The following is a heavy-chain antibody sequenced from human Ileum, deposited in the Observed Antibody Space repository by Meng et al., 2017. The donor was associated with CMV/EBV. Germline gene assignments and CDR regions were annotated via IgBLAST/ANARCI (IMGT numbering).Heavy chain of an antibody. CDR3: AGDGGVMVGATDFYFGMDV. V-gene: IGHV3-48*03. J-gene: IGHJ6*01. CDR1: GFTFRSFE. Sequence: GESLKISCAAPGFTFRSFEMNWVRQAPGKGLEWISYISSSGDTIYYADSVKGRFTVSRDNAKKSLFLQMESLRADDTAVYYCAGDGGVMVGATDFYFGMDVWGQGTTVTVSS. D-gene: IGHD1-26*01. CDR2: ISSSGDTI.